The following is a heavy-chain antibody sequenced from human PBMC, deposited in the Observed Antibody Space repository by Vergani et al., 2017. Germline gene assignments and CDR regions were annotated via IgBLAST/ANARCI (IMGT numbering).Heavy chain of an antibody. CDR2: IYYSGST. J-gene: IGHJ5*02. CDR3: ARGDCSSTSCSGFDP. D-gene: IGHD2-2*01. Sequence: QLQLQESGPGLVKHSETLSLTCTVSGGSISSSSYYWGWIRQPPGKGLEWIGSIYYSGSTYYNPSLKSRVTISVDTSKNQFSLKLSSVTAADTAVYYCARGDCSSTSCSGFDPWGQGTLVTVSS. CDR1: GGSISSSSYY. V-gene: IGHV4-39*01.